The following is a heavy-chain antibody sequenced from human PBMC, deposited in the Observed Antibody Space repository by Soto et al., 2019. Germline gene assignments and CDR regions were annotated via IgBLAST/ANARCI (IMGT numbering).Heavy chain of an antibody. Sequence: EVQLMASGGGLAQPGGSLRLSCAASGFTFSSYWMHWFLQAPGKGLGWVSRINTDGSSTSYADAVKGRFTISRDNARNTLYLHMDSLRDEDTAVYYCTKAGVFVGGQGTLVTVSS. CDR3: TKAGVFV. D-gene: IGHD2-21*01. J-gene: IGHJ4*02. V-gene: IGHV3-74*01. CDR1: GFTFSSYW. CDR2: INTDGSST.